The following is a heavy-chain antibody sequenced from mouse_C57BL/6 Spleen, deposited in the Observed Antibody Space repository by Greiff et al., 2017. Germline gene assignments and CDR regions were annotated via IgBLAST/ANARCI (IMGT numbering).Heavy chain of an antibody. CDR2: IYPRDGST. V-gene: IGHV1-85*01. J-gene: IGHJ1*03. CDR1: GYTFTSYD. Sequence: VQLQQSGPELVKPGASVKLSCKASGYTFTSYDINWVKQRPGQGLEWIGWIYPRDGSTKYNEKFKGKATLTVDTSSSTAYMELHSLTSEDTAVYFCANTLCYYGSSYLYLYFDVWGTGTTVTAST. D-gene: IGHD1-1*01. CDR3: ANTLCYYGSSYLYLYFDV.